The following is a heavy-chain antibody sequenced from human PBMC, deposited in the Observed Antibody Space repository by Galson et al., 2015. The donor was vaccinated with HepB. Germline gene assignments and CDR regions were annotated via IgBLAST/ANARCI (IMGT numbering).Heavy chain of an antibody. J-gene: IGHJ4*02. CDR1: GFTFSSYS. CDR2: ISSSSSYI. D-gene: IGHD2-2*01. CDR3: ARASREIGGIVVVPAAIRYFDY. V-gene: IGHV3-21*01. Sequence: SLRLSCAASGFTFSSYSMNWVRQAPGKGLEWVSSISSSSSYIYYADSVKGRFTISRDNAKNSLYLQMNSLRAEDTAVYYCARASREIGGIVVVPAAIRYFDYWGQGTLVTVSS.